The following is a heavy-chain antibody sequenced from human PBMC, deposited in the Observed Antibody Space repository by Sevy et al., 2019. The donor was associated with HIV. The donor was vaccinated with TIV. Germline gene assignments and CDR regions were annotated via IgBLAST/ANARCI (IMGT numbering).Heavy chain of an antibody. CDR2: ISGSGGST. CDR3: AKDGTKLGAWYAFDY. J-gene: IGHJ4*02. V-gene: IGHV3-23*01. D-gene: IGHD1-26*01. Sequence: GGSLRLSCAASGFTFSSYAMSWVRQAPGKGLEWVSAISGSGGSTYYADSVKGRFTISRDNSKNTLYLQMNSLRAEDTAVYYCAKDGTKLGAWYAFDYWGQGTLDTVSS. CDR1: GFTFSSYA.